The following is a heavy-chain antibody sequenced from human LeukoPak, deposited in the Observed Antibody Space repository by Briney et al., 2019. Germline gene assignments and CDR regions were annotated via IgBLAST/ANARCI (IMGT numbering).Heavy chain of an antibody. CDR1: GFTFSSYG. Sequence: GGSLRLSCAASGFTFSSYGMHWVRQAPGKGLEWVAFIRYDGSNKYYADSVKGRFTISRDNSKNTLYLQMNSLRAEDTAVYYCALVVGYSYGSFDYWGQGTLVTVSS. V-gene: IGHV3-30*02. J-gene: IGHJ4*02. CDR3: ALVVGYSYGSFDY. CDR2: IRYDGSNK. D-gene: IGHD5-18*01.